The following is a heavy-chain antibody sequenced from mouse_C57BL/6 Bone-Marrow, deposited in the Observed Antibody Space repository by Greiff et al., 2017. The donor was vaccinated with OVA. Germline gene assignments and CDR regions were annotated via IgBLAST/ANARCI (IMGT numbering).Heavy chain of an antibody. V-gene: IGHV3-6*01. CDR2: ISYDGSN. CDR3: ARGPYDYDVAIYAMDY. D-gene: IGHD2-4*01. J-gene: IGHJ4*01. Sequence: EVKLVESGPGLVKPSQSLSLTCSVTGYSITSGYYWNWIRQFPGNKLEWMGYISYDGSNNYNPSLKNRISITRDTSKNQFFLKLNSVTTEDTATYYCARGPYDYDVAIYAMDYWGQGTSVTVSS. CDR1: GYSITSGYY.